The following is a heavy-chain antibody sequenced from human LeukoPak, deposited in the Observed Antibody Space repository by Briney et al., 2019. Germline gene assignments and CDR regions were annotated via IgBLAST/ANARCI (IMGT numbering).Heavy chain of an antibody. CDR1: GFTCSDYY. J-gene: IGHJ4*02. Sequence: GGSLRLSCAASGFTCSDYYMSWIRQAPGKGLEWVSYISGSGSTIYYTDSVRGRFTISRDNAKNSLYLQMNSLRAEDTAVYYCTRDALRYDYWGQGTLVTVSS. CDR3: TRDALRYDY. CDR2: ISGSGSTI. V-gene: IGHV3-11*01.